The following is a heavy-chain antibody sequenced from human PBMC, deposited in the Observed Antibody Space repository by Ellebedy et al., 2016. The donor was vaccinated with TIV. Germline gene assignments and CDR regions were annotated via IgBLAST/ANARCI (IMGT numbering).Heavy chain of an antibody. CDR3: ARVSNPGTALPGADKAHPPGN. J-gene: IGHJ4*02. D-gene: IGHD2-8*02. V-gene: IGHV3-33*08. CDR2: IWYDGSQK. CDR1: GFSFRTYG. Sequence: PGGSLRLSCVASGFSFRTYGMHWVRQPPGKGLEWMAVIWYDGSQKYYADSVKGRISVSRDNSKNTLYLQMNSLRAEDTAVYYCARVSNPGTALPGADKAHPPGNWGQGTLVIVSS.